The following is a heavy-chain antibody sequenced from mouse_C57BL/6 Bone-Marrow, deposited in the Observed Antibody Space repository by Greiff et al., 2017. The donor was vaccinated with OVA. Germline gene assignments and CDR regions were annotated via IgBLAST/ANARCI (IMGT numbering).Heavy chain of an antibody. CDR2: IHPNSGST. Sequence: QVQLKQPGAELVKPGASVKLSCKASGYTFTSYWMHWVKQRPGQGLEWIGMIHPNSGSTNYNEKFKSKATLTVDKSSSTAYMQLSSLTSEDSAVYYCAIPTSTNYYGSLFDYWGQGTTLTVSS. CDR1: GYTFTSYW. CDR3: AIPTSTNYYGSLFDY. V-gene: IGHV1-64*01. D-gene: IGHD1-1*01. J-gene: IGHJ2*01.